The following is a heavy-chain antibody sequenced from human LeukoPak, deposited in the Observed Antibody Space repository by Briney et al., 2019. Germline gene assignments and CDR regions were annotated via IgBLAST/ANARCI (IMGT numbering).Heavy chain of an antibody. D-gene: IGHD3-10*01. CDR3: ARGVRGVIYYYYYYYMDV. V-gene: IGHV4-34*01. Sequence: GSLRLSCAASGFTFSSYVMSWIRQPPGKGLEWIGEINHSGSTNYNPSLKSRVTISVDTSKNQFSLKLSSVTAADTAVYYCARGVRGVIYYYYYYYMDVWGKGTTVTVSS. CDR1: GFTFSSYV. J-gene: IGHJ6*03. CDR2: INHSGST.